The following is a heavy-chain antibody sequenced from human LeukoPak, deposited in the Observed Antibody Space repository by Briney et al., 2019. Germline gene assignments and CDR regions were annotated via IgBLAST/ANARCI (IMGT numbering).Heavy chain of an antibody. CDR3: ATGRDAYNWYFQH. CDR1: GGSISGRNYQ. CDR2: LYESGST. D-gene: IGHD5-24*01. J-gene: IGHJ1*01. Sequence: PSETLSLTCSVSGGSISGRNYQWGWIRQPPGKGLEWIGSLYESGSTYFNPSLRSRVTISVDTSKNQFSLKLNSLTAADTAVYNCATGRDAYNWYFQHWGQGTLVTVSS. V-gene: IGHV4-39*07.